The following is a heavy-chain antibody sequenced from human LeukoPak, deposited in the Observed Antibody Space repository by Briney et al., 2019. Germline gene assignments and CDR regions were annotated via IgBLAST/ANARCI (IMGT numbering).Heavy chain of an antibody. CDR3: AGSSEPRAFDH. CDR2: IYRGGRM. Sequence: SETLSLTCTVSGGSISSYYWSWIRQPPGKGLEWIGEIYRGGRMNYNPSLESRVSISVDESRSQFSLKVNSVSAADTAVYYCAGSSEPRAFDHWGHGILVTVSS. J-gene: IGHJ4*01. V-gene: IGHV4-59*12. CDR1: GGSISSYY. D-gene: IGHD1-14*01.